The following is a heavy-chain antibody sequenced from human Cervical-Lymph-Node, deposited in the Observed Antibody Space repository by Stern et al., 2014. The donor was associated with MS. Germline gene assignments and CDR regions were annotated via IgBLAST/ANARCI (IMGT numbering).Heavy chain of an antibody. Sequence: DQLVESGGGVVQPGRSLRLSCEGSGFTFSGYAIHWFRQTPGKGLQWVAAISSDGTYKYYADSVQGLFTISRDNSQNTVYLQMNSLRIEDAGIYYCARAETAVTHGREWGQGTLVTVSS. CDR1: GFTFSGYA. CDR3: ARAETAVTHGRE. CDR2: ISSDGTYK. D-gene: IGHD4-17*01. J-gene: IGHJ4*02. V-gene: IGHV3-30-3*01.